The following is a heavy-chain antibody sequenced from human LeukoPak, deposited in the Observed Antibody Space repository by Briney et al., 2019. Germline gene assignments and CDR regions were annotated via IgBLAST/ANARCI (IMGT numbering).Heavy chain of an antibody. CDR3: ARNSREASTSGLNY. J-gene: IGHJ4*02. V-gene: IGHV1-69*13. CDR2: ITPIFGAA. CDR1: GGTFSSYP. D-gene: IGHD3-10*01. Sequence: GASVKVSCKASGGTFSSYPFTWVRQAPGQGLEWMGEITPIFGAANYAQTFQGRVTITADESTSTVFMELSSLRSDDTAFYYCARNSREASTSGLNYWGQGTLVTVSS.